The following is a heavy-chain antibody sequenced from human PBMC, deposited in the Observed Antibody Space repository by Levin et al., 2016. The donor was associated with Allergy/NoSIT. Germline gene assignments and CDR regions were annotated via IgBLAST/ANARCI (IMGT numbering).Heavy chain of an antibody. D-gene: IGHD2-2*01. CDR2: IKQDGSEK. Sequence: WIRQPPGKGLEWVANIKQDGSEKYYVDSVKGRFTISRDNAKNSLYLQMNSLRAEDTAVYYCARGDIVVVPAAIPGSDYYYYGMDVWGQGTTVTVSS. CDR3: ARGDIVVVPAAIPGSDYYYYGMDV. V-gene: IGHV3-7*01. J-gene: IGHJ6*02.